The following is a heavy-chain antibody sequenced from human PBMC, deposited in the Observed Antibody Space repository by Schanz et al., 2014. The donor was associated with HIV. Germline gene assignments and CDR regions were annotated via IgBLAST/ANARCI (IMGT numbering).Heavy chain of an antibody. D-gene: IGHD6-6*01. CDR3: ASTIYPYSSSSDYYYGMDV. J-gene: IGHJ6*02. CDR1: GFTFSSYS. V-gene: IGHV3-21*02. Sequence: EVQLVESGGDLVQPGRSLRLSCAASGFTFSSYSMSWVRQAPGKALEWVSSINEGGDFRYYADSLRGRFTISRDNAKNSVFLQMNSLRVEDTAVYYCASTIYPYSSSSDYYYGMDVWGQGTTVTVSS. CDR2: INEGGDFR.